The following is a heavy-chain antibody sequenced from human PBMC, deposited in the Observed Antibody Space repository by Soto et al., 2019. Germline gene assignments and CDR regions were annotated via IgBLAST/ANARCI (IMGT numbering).Heavy chain of an antibody. CDR3: PRERARYCSGGSCLNWLDH. V-gene: IGHV3-30*14. CDR2: ISSDGYNT. Sequence: PGGSLRLSCAASGFTFSNYVMHWVRQAPGKGLEWVAHISSDGYNTYYADSVKGRFTISRDNFRNSLYLQMNSLRAEDTAVYYCPRERARYCSGGSCLNWLDHWGQGTLVTVSS. J-gene: IGHJ5*02. CDR1: GFTFSNYV. D-gene: IGHD2-15*01.